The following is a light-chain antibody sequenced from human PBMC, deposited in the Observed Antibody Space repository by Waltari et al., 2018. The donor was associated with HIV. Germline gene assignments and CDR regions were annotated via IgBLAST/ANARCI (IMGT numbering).Light chain of an antibody. CDR2: GNT. CDR1: SSNLGAGSD. Sequence: QSVLTQPPSVSGAPRQRVTLSCTGTSSNLGAGSDVEWYQQVPGTAPNLLIYGNTNRPSGVSDRFSASKSGTSASLAITGLQAEDEADYYCQSYDRRLSASLFGGGTTLTVL. CDR3: QSYDRRLSASL. J-gene: IGLJ2*01. V-gene: IGLV1-40*01.